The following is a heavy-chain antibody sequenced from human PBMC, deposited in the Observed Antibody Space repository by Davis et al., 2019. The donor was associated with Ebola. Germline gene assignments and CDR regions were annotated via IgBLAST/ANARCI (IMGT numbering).Heavy chain of an antibody. J-gene: IGHJ4*02. V-gene: IGHV4-59*08. CDR2: IYYSGIT. Sequence: SETLSLTCTVSGGSISSYYWSWIRQPPGKGLEWIGYIYYSGITTYNPSLKSRVTISVEPSKNQFSLKLSSVTAADTAVYYCASAYSSSSGFDYWGQGTLVTVSS. CDR1: GGSISSYY. D-gene: IGHD6-6*01. CDR3: ASAYSSSSGFDY.